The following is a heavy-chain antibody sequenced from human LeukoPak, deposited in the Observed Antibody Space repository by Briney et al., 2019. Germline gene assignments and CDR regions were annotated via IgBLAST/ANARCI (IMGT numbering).Heavy chain of an antibody. CDR1: GGSFSGYY. Sequence: PSETLSLTCAVYGGSFSGYYWSWIRQPPGKGLEWIGEINHSGSTNYNPSLKSRVTISVDTSKNQFSLKLSSVTAADTAVYYCARSEPPYSSSRRERKNYFDYWGQGTLVTVSS. CDR3: ARSEPPYSSSRRERKNYFDY. CDR2: INHSGST. V-gene: IGHV4-34*01. J-gene: IGHJ4*02. D-gene: IGHD6-13*01.